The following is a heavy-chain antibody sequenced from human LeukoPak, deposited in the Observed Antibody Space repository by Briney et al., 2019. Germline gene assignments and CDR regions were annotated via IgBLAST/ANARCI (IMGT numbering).Heavy chain of an antibody. CDR2: IYSGGST. CDR3: ARDVSGPTTSITTRVPLDY. J-gene: IGHJ4*02. Sequence: GGSLRLSCAASGFTVSSNYMSWVRQAPGKGLEWVSVIYSGGSTYYADSAKGRFTISRDNSKNTLYLQMNSLRAEDTAVYYCARDVSGPTTSITTRVPLDYWGQGTLVTVSS. D-gene: IGHD1-1*01. V-gene: IGHV3-66*01. CDR1: GFTVSSNY.